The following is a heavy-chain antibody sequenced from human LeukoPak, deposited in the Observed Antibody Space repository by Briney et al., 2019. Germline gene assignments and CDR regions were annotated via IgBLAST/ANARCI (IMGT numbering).Heavy chain of an antibody. D-gene: IGHD6-19*01. CDR3: ANRAYSSGWYSGAFDI. V-gene: IGHV3-9*01. CDR2: ISWNSGSI. J-gene: IGHJ3*02. Sequence: GRSLRLSCAASGFTFDDYAMHWVRQAPGKGLGWVSGISWNSGSIGYADSVKGRFTISRDNSKNTLYLQMNSLRAEDTAVYYCANRAYSSGWYSGAFDIWGQGTMVTVSS. CDR1: GFTFDDYA.